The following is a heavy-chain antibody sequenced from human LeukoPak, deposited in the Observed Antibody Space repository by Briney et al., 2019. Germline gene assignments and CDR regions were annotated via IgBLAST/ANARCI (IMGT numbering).Heavy chain of an antibody. CDR3: ARSWRRFNYYYMDV. CDR1: GGSFSGYY. J-gene: IGHJ6*03. V-gene: IGHV4-34*01. CDR2: INHSGST. Sequence: SETLSLTCAVYGGSFSGYYWSWIRQPPGKGLEWIGEINHSGSTNYDPSLKSRVTISFDTPKNQFSLRLSSVTAADTAVYYCARSWRRFNYYYMDVWGKGTTVTVSS. D-gene: IGHD3-3*01.